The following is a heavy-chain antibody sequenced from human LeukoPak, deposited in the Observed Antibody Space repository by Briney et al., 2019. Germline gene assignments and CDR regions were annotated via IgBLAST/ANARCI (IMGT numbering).Heavy chain of an antibody. J-gene: IGHJ6*04. CDR1: GFTFSNAW. V-gene: IGHV3-15*01. CDR3: TTGPPYYYYGMDV. CDR2: IKSKTDGGTT. Sequence: GGSLRLSCAASGFTFSNAWMSWVRQAPGKGLEWVGRIKSKTDGGTTDYAAPVKGRFTISRDDSKNTLYLQMISLKTEDTAVYYCTTGPPYYYYGMDVWGKGTTVTVSS.